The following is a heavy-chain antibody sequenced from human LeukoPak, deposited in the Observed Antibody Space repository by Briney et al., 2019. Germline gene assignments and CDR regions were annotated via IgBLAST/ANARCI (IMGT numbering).Heavy chain of an antibody. CDR2: MNSDASST. Sequence: GGSLRLSCVASGFTFTNYWMHWVRQAPGKGLVWVARMNSDASSTSYADSVKGRFSISRDNAKKTLYLQMDSLRAEDTAVYYCARGPDYGGPLRGQGTLVTVSP. CDR1: GFTFTNYW. V-gene: IGHV3-74*01. CDR3: ARGPDYGGPL. J-gene: IGHJ4*02. D-gene: IGHD4-23*01.